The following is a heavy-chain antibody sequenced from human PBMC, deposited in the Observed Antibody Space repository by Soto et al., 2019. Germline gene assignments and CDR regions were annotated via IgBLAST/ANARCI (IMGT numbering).Heavy chain of an antibody. V-gene: IGHV4-34*01. Sequence: PSETLSLTCAVYGGSFSGYYWSWIRQPPGKGLEWIGEINHSGSTNYNPSLKSRVTISVDTSKNQFSLKLSSVTAADPAVYYCARVGVVSPLFDYWGQGTLVTVSS. CDR3: ARVGVVSPLFDY. J-gene: IGHJ4*02. CDR2: INHSGST. D-gene: IGHD2-15*01. CDR1: GGSFSGYY.